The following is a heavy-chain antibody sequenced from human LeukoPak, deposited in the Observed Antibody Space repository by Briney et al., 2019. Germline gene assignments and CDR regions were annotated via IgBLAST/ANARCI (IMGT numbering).Heavy chain of an antibody. V-gene: IGHV4-4*07. CDR1: GGSISSYY. J-gene: IGHJ4*02. CDR3: ARGSMDFWSGYYFDY. Sequence: KASETLSLTCTVSGGSISSYYWSWIRQPAGKGLEWIGRIYTSGSTNYNPSLKSRVTMSVDTSKNQFSLKLSSVTAADTAVYYCARGSMDFWSGYYFDYWGQGTLVTVSS. D-gene: IGHD3-3*01. CDR2: IYTSGST.